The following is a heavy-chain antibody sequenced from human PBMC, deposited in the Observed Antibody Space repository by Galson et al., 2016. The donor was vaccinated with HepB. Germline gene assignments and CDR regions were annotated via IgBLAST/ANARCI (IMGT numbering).Heavy chain of an antibody. Sequence: SLRLSCAASGFTFSSYGMHWVRQAPGKGLEWVAVISYDGSNKYYADSVKGRFTISRDNSKNTLYLQMNSLRAEDTAVYYCAKWDDYYYGSGSQHAFDIWGQGTMVTVSS. J-gene: IGHJ3*02. CDR2: ISYDGSNK. CDR3: AKWDDYYYGSGSQHAFDI. D-gene: IGHD3-10*01. V-gene: IGHV3-30*18. CDR1: GFTFSSYG.